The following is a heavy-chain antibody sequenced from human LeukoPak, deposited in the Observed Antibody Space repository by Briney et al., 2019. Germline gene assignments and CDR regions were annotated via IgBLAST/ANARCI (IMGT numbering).Heavy chain of an antibody. CDR3: AKGRGVNWFDP. J-gene: IGHJ5*02. CDR2: ISGSGGST. V-gene: IGHV3-23*01. Sequence: PGGSLRLSCAASGFTFSSHSMNWVRQAPGKGLEWVSAISGSGGSTYYADSVKGRFTISRDNSKNTLYLQMNSLRAEDTAVYYCAKGRGVNWFDPWGQGTLVTVSS. CDR1: GFTFSSHS.